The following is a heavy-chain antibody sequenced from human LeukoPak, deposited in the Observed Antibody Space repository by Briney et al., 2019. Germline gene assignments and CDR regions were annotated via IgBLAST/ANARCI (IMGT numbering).Heavy chain of an antibody. CDR2: IKQDGSEK. CDR1: GFTFSSYW. CDR3: ATSRDVLLWFGELY. J-gene: IGHJ4*02. D-gene: IGHD3-10*01. Sequence: GGSLRLSCAASGFTFSSYWMSWVRQAPGKGLEWVANIKQDGSEKYYVDSVKGRFTISRDNAKNSLYLQMNSLRAEDTAVYYCATSRDVLLWFGELYWGQGTLVPVSS. V-gene: IGHV3-7*01.